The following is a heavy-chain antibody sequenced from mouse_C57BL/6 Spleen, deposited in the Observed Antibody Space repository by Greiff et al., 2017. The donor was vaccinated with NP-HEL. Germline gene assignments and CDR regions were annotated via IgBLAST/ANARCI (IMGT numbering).Heavy chain of an antibody. D-gene: IGHD2-1*01. V-gene: IGHV1-62-2*01. CDR2: FYPGSGSI. Sequence: QVLLQQSGAELVKPGASVKLSCKASGYTFTEYTIHWVKQRSGQGLEWIGWFYPGSGSIKYNEKFKDKATLTADKSSSTVYMELSRLTSEDSAVYFCARHEEGVYYGNYGYAMDYWGQGTSVTVSS. CDR3: ARHEEGVYYGNYGYAMDY. CDR1: GYTFTEYT. J-gene: IGHJ4*01.